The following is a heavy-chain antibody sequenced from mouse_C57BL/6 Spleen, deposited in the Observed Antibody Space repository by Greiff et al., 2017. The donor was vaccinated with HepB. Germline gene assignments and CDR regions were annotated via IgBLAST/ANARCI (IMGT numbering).Heavy chain of an antibody. CDR2: LSNGGGST. Sequence: EVQLVESGGGLVQPGGSLKLSCAASGFTFSDFYMYWVRQTPEKRLEWVAYLSNGGGSTYYPDTVKGRFTISRDNAKNTLYLQKSRPKSEDTAMYYCARQESYAMDYWGQGTSVTVSS. J-gene: IGHJ4*01. V-gene: IGHV5-12*01. CDR1: GFTFSDFY. CDR3: ARQESYAMDY.